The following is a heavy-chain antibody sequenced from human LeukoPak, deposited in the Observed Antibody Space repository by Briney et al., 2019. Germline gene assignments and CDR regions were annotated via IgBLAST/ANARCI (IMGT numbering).Heavy chain of an antibody. CDR3: AKPGSAAITPVVHFDY. CDR2: ISYDGSNK. D-gene: IGHD2-2*02. V-gene: IGHV3-30-3*02. J-gene: IGHJ4*02. Sequence: PGGSLRLSCAASGFTFSSYAMHWVRQAPGKGLEWVAVISYDGSNKYYADSVKGRFTISRDNSKNTLYLQMNSLRAEDTAVYYCAKPGSAAITPVVHFDYWGQGTLVTVSS. CDR1: GFTFSSYA.